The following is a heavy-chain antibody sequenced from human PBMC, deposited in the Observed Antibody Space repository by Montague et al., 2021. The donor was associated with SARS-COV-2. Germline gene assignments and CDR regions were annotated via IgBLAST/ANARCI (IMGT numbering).Heavy chain of an antibody. V-gene: IGHV4-31*03. CDR1: GGSISSGGYY. D-gene: IGHD3-22*01. J-gene: IGHJ3*02. Sequence: TLSLTYTVSGGSISSGGYYWSWIRQHPGRGLEWIGYIYYSGSTYYNPSLKSRVTISVDTSKNQFSLKLSSVTAADTAVYYCARARITMIVVVNAFDIWGQGTMVTVSS. CDR2: IYYSGST. CDR3: ARARITMIVVVNAFDI.